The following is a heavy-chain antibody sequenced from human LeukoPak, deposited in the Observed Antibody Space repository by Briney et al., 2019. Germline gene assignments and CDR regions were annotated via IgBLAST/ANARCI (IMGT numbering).Heavy chain of an antibody. CDR3: ARAVSVGVPVAILDY. CDR1: GGSFSGYY. CDR2: INHSGST. J-gene: IGHJ4*02. D-gene: IGHD2-2*02. Sequence: SETLSLTCAVYGGSFSGYYWSWIRQPPGKGLEWIGEINHSGSTNYNPSLKSRVTISVDTSKNQFSLKLSSVTAADTAVYYCARAVSVGVPVAILDYWGQGTLVTVSS. V-gene: IGHV4-34*01.